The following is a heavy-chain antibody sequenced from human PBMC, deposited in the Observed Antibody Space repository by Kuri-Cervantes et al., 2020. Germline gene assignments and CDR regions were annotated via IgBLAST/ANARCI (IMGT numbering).Heavy chain of an antibody. J-gene: IGHJ4*02. V-gene: IGHV3-21*01. Sequence: GESLKISCAASGFTFSSYSMNWVRQAPGKGLEWVSSISSSSSYIYYADSVKGRFTISRDNAKNSLYLQMNSLRAEDTAVYYCASGVPIDYWGQGTLVTVSS. D-gene: IGHD6-6*01. CDR1: GFTFSSYS. CDR2: ISSSSSYI. CDR3: ASGVPIDY.